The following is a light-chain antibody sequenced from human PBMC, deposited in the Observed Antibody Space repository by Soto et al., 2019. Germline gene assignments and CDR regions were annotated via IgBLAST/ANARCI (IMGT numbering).Light chain of an antibody. V-gene: IGKV3-11*01. CDR1: QSVSGY. CDR2: DVS. Sequence: IVLTQSPATLSLSPGARATLSCRASQSVSGYLAWYQQKPGQAPRLLIYDVSSRATGIPARFSGSGSGTDFTLTIRGLEPEDVAVYYCQQRSLGTFGPGTKVDIK. J-gene: IGKJ3*01. CDR3: QQRSLGT.